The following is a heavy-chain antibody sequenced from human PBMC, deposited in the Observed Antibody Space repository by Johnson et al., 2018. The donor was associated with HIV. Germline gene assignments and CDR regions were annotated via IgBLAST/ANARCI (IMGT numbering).Heavy chain of an antibody. Sequence: VQLVESGGGVVRPGGSLRLSCAASGFTFSDYYMTWIRQAPGKGLEWVSYISSSGSTIYYADSVKGRFTISRDNAMNSLYLQMNSLRAEDTAVYYCARENWGQRMNAFDIWGQGTMVTVSS. V-gene: IGHV3-11*04. CDR2: ISSSGSTI. CDR1: GFTFSDYY. J-gene: IGHJ3*02. CDR3: ARENWGQRMNAFDI. D-gene: IGHD7-27*01.